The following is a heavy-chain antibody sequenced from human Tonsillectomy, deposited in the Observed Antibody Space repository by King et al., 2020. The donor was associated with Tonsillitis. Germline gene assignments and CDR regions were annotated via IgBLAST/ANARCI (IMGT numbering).Heavy chain of an antibody. CDR3: ARDQGGTDYYYYYMDV. V-gene: IGHV1-69*06. CDR2: IIPFFVTA. D-gene: IGHD1-26*01. Sequence: QLVQSGAEVKKPGASVKVSCKASGGTFSSYAISWVRQAPGQGLEWLGGIIPFFVTANYAQKFQGRVTITADKSTSTAYMELGRLRSEDTAVYYCARDQGGTDYYYYYMDVWGKGTTVTVSS. J-gene: IGHJ6*03. CDR1: GGTFSSYA.